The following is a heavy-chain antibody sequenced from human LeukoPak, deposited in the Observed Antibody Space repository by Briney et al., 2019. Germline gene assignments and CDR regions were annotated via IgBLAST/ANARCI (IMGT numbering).Heavy chain of an antibody. D-gene: IGHD6-19*01. CDR1: GGSISSYY. V-gene: IGHV4-59*08. CDR2: IYYSGST. Sequence: SETLSLTCTVSGGSISSYYWSWIRQPPGKGLEWIGYIYYSGSTNYNPSLKSRVTISVDTSKNQFSLKLSSVTAADTAVYYCARGTGYSSGWYYGYWGQGTLVTVSS. CDR3: ARGTGYSSGWYYGY. J-gene: IGHJ4*02.